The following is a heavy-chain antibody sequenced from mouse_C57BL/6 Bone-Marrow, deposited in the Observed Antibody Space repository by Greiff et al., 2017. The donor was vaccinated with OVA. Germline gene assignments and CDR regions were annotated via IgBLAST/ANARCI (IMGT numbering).Heavy chain of an antibody. D-gene: IGHD2-14*01. CDR1: GYTFTSYW. CDR2: IYPGSGST. Sequence: QVQLQQPGAELVKPGASVKMSCKASGYTFTSYWITWVKQRPGHGLEWIGDIYPGSGSTNYNEKFKSKATLTVYTSSSTAYMQRSSLTSEDSAVDYCASLYRPFAYGGQGTLVTVSA. V-gene: IGHV1-55*01. J-gene: IGHJ3*01. CDR3: ASLYRPFAY.